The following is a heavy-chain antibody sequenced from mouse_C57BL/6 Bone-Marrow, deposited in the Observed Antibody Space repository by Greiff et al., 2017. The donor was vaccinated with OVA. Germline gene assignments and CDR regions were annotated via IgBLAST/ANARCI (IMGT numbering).Heavy chain of an antibody. CDR2: IHPNSGST. Sequence: VQLQQPGAELVKPGASVKLSCKASGYTFTSYWMHWVKQRPGQGLEWIGMIHPNSGSTNYNEKFKSKATLTVDKSSSTAYMQLSSLTSEDSAVYDCARSPYYPYAMDYWGQGTSVTVSS. V-gene: IGHV1-64*01. D-gene: IGHD2-10*01. CDR3: ARSPYYPYAMDY. CDR1: GYTFTSYW. J-gene: IGHJ4*01.